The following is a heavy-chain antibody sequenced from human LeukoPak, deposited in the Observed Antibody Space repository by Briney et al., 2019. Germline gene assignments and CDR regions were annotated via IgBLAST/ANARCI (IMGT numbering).Heavy chain of an antibody. CDR1: GGSISSYY. D-gene: IGHD2-21*01. CDR3: ARSLLRVDYFDY. V-gene: IGHV4-59*01. J-gene: IGHJ4*02. CDR2: IYYSGYT. Sequence: SETLSLTCTVSGGSISSYYWSWIRQPPGKGLKWIGNIYYSGYTNYNPSLKSRVTISVDTSKNQFSLKLSSVTAADTAVYYCARSLLRVDYFDYWGQGTLVTVSS.